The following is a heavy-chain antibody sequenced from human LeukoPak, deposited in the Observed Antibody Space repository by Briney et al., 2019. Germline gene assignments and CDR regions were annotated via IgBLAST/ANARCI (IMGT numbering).Heavy chain of an antibody. CDR1: GYTFTSYY. CDR3: ARRAADLVTFDY. V-gene: IGHV1-46*01. CDR2: INPSGGST. D-gene: IGHD6-13*01. Sequence: ASVKVSCKASGYTFTSYYMHWVRQAPGQGLEWMGIINPSGGSTSYAQKFQGRVTMTRDTSTSTVYMELSSLGSEDTAVYYCARRAADLVTFDYWGQGTLVTVSS. J-gene: IGHJ4*02.